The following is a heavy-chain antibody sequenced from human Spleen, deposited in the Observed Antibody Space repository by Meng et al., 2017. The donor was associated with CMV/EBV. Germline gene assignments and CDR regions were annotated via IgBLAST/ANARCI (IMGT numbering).Heavy chain of an antibody. D-gene: IGHD1-26*01. CDR3: AKAPPLIMGPTPPDY. J-gene: IGHJ4*02. V-gene: IGHV3-30*04. Sequence: GGSLRLSCVGSGYSFGNYAMHWVRQAPGKGLEWVAVISYDGDKKFYTDSVKGRFTISRDNSKNTVYLQMNSLRTEDTAVYYCAKAPPLIMGPTPPDYWGQGTLVTVSS. CDR1: GYSFGNYA. CDR2: ISYDGDKK.